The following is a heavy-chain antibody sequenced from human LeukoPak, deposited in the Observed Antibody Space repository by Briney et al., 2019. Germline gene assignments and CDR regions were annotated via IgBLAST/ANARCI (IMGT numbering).Heavy chain of an antibody. Sequence: PGGSLRLSCAASGFTVGSNTMSWVRQAPGKGLEWVSIIYSGGSTSYADSVKGRFTISRDNSKNTLYLQMNSLRAEDTAVYFCAKSAKYCSGGSCSVFAYWGQGTLVTVSS. J-gene: IGHJ4*02. CDR3: AKSAKYCSGGSCSVFAY. CDR1: GFTVGSNT. V-gene: IGHV3-53*05. D-gene: IGHD2-15*01. CDR2: IYSGGST.